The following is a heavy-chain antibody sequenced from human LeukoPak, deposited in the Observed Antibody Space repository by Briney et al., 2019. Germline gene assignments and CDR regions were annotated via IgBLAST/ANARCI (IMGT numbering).Heavy chain of an antibody. J-gene: IGHJ4*02. D-gene: IGHD6-19*01. CDR2: MYPNSGNT. CDR1: GYTFTSYD. Sequence: GASVKVSFKASGYTFTSYDINWVRQATGQGREWMGWMYPNSGNTGYAQTLQGRVTMTRNTSISTAYMELSSLRSEDTAVYYCARGSLWYSSGQYYFDYWGQGTLVTVSS. V-gene: IGHV1-8*01. CDR3: ARGSLWYSSGQYYFDY.